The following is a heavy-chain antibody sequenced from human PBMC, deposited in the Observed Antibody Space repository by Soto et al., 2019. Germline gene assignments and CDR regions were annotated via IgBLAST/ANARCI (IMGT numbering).Heavy chain of an antibody. Sequence: GGSLRLSCAASGFTFDDYGMSWVLQAPGKGLEWVSGINWNGGSTGYADSVKGRFTISRDNAKNSLYLQMNSLRAEDTAVYYCARDLGNYVYGYWGQGTLVTVSS. CDR1: GFTFDDYG. V-gene: IGHV3-20*04. J-gene: IGHJ4*02. CDR3: ARDLGNYVYGY. CDR2: INWNGGST. D-gene: IGHD4-4*01.